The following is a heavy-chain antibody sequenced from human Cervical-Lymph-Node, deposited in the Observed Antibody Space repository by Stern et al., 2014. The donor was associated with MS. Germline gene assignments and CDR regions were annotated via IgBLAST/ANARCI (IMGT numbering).Heavy chain of an antibody. CDR3: ARLRSGYDYGDY. CDR1: GYTFSTYY. Sequence: VQLVESGAEVKKPGASVNVSCKASGYTFSTYYMHWVRQAPGPGLEWMGMINPSGGRSSYAQNFQGRVTLTRDTSTSTVYMELSSLTSEDTAVYYCARLRSGYDYGDYWGQGTLVTVPS. V-gene: IGHV1-46*01. CDR2: INPSGGRS. D-gene: IGHD5-12*01. J-gene: IGHJ4*02.